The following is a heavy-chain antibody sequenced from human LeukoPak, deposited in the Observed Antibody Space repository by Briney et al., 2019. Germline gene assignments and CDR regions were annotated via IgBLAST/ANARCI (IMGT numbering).Heavy chain of an antibody. D-gene: IGHD3-16*02. V-gene: IGHV4-34*01. CDR1: GGSISSYY. CDR3: ARGQVTSRYDYVWGSYRPRRYFDY. J-gene: IGHJ4*02. CDR2: INHSGST. Sequence: SETLSLTCTVSGGSISSYYWSWIRQPPGKGLEWIGEINHSGSTNYNPSLKSRVTISVDTSKNQFSLKLSSVTAADTAVYYCARGQVTSRYDYVWGSYRPRRYFDYWGQGTLVTVSS.